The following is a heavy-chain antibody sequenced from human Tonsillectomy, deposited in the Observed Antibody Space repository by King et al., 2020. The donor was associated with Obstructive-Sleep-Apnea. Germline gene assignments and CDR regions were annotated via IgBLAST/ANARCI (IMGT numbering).Heavy chain of an antibody. CDR3: AREEFCSGGSCYANWFDP. CDR2: IYYSGST. CDR1: GGSISTSSYY. J-gene: IGHJ5*02. Sequence: HLQLQESGPGLVKPSETLSLTCTVSGGSISTSSYYWGWIRQPPGKGLEWIGTIYYSGSTYYNPSLKSRVTISAATSKNEFSLKLSSVTAADTAVYYCAREEFCSGGSCYANWFDPWGQGTLVTVSS. V-gene: IGHV4-39*07. D-gene: IGHD2-15*01.